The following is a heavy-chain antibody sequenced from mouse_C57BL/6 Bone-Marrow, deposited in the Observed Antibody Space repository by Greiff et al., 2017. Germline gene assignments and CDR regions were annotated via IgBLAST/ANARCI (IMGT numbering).Heavy chain of an antibody. D-gene: IGHD2-4*01. CDR3: ARRDDYDGYWYFDV. Sequence: LVGPGSSVKMSCKTSGYTFTSYGINWVKQRPGQGLEWIGYIYIGNGYTEYNEKFKGKATLTSDTSSSTAYMQLSSLTSEDSAIYFCARRDDYDGYWYFDVWGTGTTVTVSS. CDR1: GYTFTSYG. J-gene: IGHJ1*03. CDR2: IYIGNGYT. V-gene: IGHV1-58*01.